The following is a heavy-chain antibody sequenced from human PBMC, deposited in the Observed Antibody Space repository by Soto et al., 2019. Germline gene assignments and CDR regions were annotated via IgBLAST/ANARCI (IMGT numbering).Heavy chain of an antibody. Sequence: QLQLQESGPGLVKPSETLSLTCTVSGGSISSSSYYWGWIRQPPGKGLEWIGSIYYSGSTYYNPSLKSRVTISVDTSKNQFSLKLSSVTAADTAVYYCARQHYYGSGSYYLGIPSSYYFDYWGQGTLVTVSS. D-gene: IGHD3-10*01. CDR3: ARQHYYGSGSYYLGIPSSYYFDY. CDR1: GGSISSSSYY. J-gene: IGHJ4*02. CDR2: IYYSGST. V-gene: IGHV4-39*01.